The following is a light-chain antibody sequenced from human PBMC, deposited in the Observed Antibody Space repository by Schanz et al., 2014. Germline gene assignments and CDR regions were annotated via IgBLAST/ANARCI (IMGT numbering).Light chain of an antibody. J-gene: IGKJ2*01. CDR3: QHET. CDR1: QSISTY. CDR2: AAS. Sequence: DIQMTQSPSSLSASVGDRVTITCRASQSISTYLNWYQQKPGEAPKFLIFAASGLQSGVPSRFSGSGSGTDFTLTIRSLQPEDFATYYCQHETFGQGTKLEIK. V-gene: IGKV1-39*01.